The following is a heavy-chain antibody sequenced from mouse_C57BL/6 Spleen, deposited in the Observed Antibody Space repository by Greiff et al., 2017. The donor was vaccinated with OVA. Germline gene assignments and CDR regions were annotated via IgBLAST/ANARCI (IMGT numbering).Heavy chain of an antibody. V-gene: IGHV14-2*01. CDR2: IDPEDGET. CDR1: GFNIKDYY. CDR3: ASCSNFWYFDV. D-gene: IGHD2-5*01. J-gene: IGHJ1*03. Sequence: EVQGVESGAELVKPGASVKLSCTASGFNIKDYYMHWVKQRTEQGLEWIGRIDPEDGETKYAPKFQGKATITADTSSNTAYLQLSSLTSEDTAVYYCASCSNFWYFDVWGTGTTVTVSS.